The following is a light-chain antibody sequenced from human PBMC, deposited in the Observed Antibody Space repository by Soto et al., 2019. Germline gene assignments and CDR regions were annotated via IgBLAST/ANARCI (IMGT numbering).Light chain of an antibody. CDR2: GAS. J-gene: IGKJ5*01. CDR3: QQYNVWPPL. Sequence: EIVMTQSPATLSVSPGERATLSCRASQSVSNNYLAWYQQKPGQSPRLLIYGASTRATGIPARFSGSGSGTEFTLTISSLQSEDFAVYYCQQYNVWPPLFGQGTRLENK. CDR1: QSVSNN. V-gene: IGKV3-15*01.